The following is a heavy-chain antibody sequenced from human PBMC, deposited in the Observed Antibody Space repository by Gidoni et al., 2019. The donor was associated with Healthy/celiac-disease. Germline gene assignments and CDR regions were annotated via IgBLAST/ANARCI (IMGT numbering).Heavy chain of an antibody. J-gene: IGHJ3*02. CDR2: IYSGGST. Sequence: EVQLVESGGGLGQPGGSLRLSWAASGCTVSSNYMSWVRQAPGKGLEWVSVIYSGGSTYYADSVKGRFTISRDNSKNTLYLQMNSLRAEDTAVYYCASQPIMGAITGAFDIWGQGTMVTVSS. CDR3: ASQPIMGAITGAFDI. CDR1: GCTVSSNY. V-gene: IGHV3-66*02. D-gene: IGHD1-26*01.